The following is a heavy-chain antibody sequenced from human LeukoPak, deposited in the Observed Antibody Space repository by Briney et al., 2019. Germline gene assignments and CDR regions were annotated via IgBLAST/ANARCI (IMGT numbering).Heavy chain of an antibody. V-gene: IGHV3-30*18. CDR1: GFTFSNFG. CDR3: AKAANSSSWYRYSYYYGMDV. Sequence: GGSLRLSCAAHGFTFSNFGMHWVRQAPGKGLEWVAFISYAESNKFYADSVKGRFTISRDNSKNTLYLQMNSLRAEDTAVYYCAKAANSSSWYRYSYYYGMDVWGQGTTVTVSS. D-gene: IGHD6-13*01. J-gene: IGHJ6*02. CDR2: ISYAESNK.